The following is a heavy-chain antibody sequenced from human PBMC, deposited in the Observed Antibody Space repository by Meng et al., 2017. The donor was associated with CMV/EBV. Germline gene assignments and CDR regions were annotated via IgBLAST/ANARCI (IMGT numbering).Heavy chain of an antibody. V-gene: IGHV4-34*01. CDR2: INHSGST. D-gene: IGHD3-10*02. Sequence: GSLRLSCAVYGGSFSGYYWSWIRQPPGKGLEWIGEINHSGSTNYNPSLKSRVTISVDTSKNQFSLKLSSVTAAATAVYYCARVSWVFGAPPDYWGQGTLVTVSS. J-gene: IGHJ4*02. CDR3: ARVSWVFGAPPDY. CDR1: GGSFSGYY.